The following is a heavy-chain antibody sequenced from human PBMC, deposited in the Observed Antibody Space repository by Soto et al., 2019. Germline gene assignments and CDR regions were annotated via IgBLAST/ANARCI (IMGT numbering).Heavy chain of an antibody. Sequence: SVKVSCKASGGTFSSYAISWVRQAPGQGLEWMGGIIPIFGTANYAQKFQGRVTITADKSTSTAYMELSSPRSEDTAVYYCAATVGARYYFDYWGQGTLVTVSS. V-gene: IGHV1-69*06. CDR1: GGTFSSYA. D-gene: IGHD1-26*01. CDR3: AATVGARYYFDY. CDR2: IIPIFGTA. J-gene: IGHJ4*02.